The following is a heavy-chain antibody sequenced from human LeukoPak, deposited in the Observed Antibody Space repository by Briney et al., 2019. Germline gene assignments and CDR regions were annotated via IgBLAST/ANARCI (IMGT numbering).Heavy chain of an antibody. J-gene: IGHJ4*02. CDR2: IYYTGST. CDR3: ARHKDAAMVTTFDF. V-gene: IGHV4-39*01. Sequence: SETLSLTCTVSGDSIISSRYYWGWIRQPPGKGLEWIGSIYYTGSTYYNPSLKSRVTISGDTSKNQFSLRLSSVTAADTAVYSCARHKDAAMVTTFDFWGQGTLVTVSS. D-gene: IGHD5-18*01. CDR1: GDSIISSRYY.